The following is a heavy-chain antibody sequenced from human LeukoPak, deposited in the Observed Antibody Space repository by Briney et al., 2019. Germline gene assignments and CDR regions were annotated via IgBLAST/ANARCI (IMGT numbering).Heavy chain of an antibody. CDR3: ARVRSTSIYYYGMDV. V-gene: IGHV1-18*01. D-gene: IGHD2-2*01. CDR2: ISAYNGNT. Sequence: ASVEVSCKASGYTFTSYGISWVRQAPGQGLEWMGWISAYNGNTNYAQKLQGRVTMTTDTSTSTAYMELRSLRSDDTAVYYCARVRSTSIYYYGMDVWGQGTTVTVSS. J-gene: IGHJ6*02. CDR1: GYTFTSYG.